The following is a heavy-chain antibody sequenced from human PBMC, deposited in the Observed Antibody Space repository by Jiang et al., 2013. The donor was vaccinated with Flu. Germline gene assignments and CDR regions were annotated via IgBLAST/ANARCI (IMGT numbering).Heavy chain of an antibody. J-gene: IGHJ3*02. V-gene: IGHV1-2*02. CDR1: GYTINSYL. CDR2: INPNSGVT. CDR3: ARDIVVLPAAMSAAFDI. Sequence: SGAEVKKPGASVKVSCMASGYTINSYLIHWVRQAPGQGLEWVGWINPNSGVTACAQKFQDRVTMTRDTSISSAYMELTSLRSDDTAVYFCARDIVVLPAAMSAAFDIWGQGTMVTVSS. D-gene: IGHD2-2*01.